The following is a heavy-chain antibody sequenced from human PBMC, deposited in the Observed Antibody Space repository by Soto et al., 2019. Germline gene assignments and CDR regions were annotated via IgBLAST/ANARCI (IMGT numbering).Heavy chain of an antibody. Sequence: QVHLVQSGAEVKKPGASVKVSCKGSGYIFTTYGITWVRQAPGQGLEWMGWISAHNGNTNYAQKLQGRVTVTRDTSTSTAYMELRNLRSDDTAGYYCARGRYGDYWGQGALVTGSS. D-gene: IGHD1-1*01. CDR2: ISAHNGNT. CDR3: ARGRYGDY. J-gene: IGHJ4*02. V-gene: IGHV1-18*01. CDR1: GYIFTTYG.